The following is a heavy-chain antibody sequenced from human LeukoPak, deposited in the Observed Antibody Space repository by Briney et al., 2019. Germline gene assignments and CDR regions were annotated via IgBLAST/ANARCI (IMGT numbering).Heavy chain of an antibody. CDR2: INPSGGST. D-gene: IGHD3-10*01. CDR3: ARDRSGYGSGSYYKN. CDR1: GYTFTGYY. J-gene: IGHJ4*02. Sequence: ASVKVSCKASGYTFTGYYMHWVRQAPGQGLEWMGIINPSGGSTSYAQKFQGRVTMTRDTSTSTVYMELSSLRSEDTAVYYCARDRSGYGSGSYYKNWGQGTLVTVSS. V-gene: IGHV1-46*01.